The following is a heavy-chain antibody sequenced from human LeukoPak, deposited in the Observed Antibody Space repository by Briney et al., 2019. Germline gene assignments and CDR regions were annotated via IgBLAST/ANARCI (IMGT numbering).Heavy chain of an antibody. CDR1: DFTVSSNY. D-gene: IGHD1-26*01. Sequence: GGSLRLSCVASDFTVSSNYMTWVRQAPGKGLEWVSVIHRGGDTYYAVSVQGRFIISRDISKNTLYLQMNSLRAEDTAVYYGARLREGNYIDYWGQGTLVTVSS. CDR2: IHRGGDT. J-gene: IGHJ4*02. CDR3: ARLREGNYIDY. V-gene: IGHV3-53*01.